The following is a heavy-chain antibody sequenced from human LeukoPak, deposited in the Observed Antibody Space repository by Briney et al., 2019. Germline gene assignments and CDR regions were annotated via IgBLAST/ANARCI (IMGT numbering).Heavy chain of an antibody. D-gene: IGHD4-11*01. CDR3: ARVWQDYSNADY. J-gene: IGHJ4*02. Sequence: GGSLRLSCAASGFTFSSYHLILVRQAPGKGLECISYISSGSDAIHYADSVKGRFAISRDNAKSLLYLQMNSLTAEDTAVYYCARVWQDYSNADYWGQGTLVTVSS. CDR2: ISSGSDAI. CDR1: GFTFSSYH. V-gene: IGHV3-48*01.